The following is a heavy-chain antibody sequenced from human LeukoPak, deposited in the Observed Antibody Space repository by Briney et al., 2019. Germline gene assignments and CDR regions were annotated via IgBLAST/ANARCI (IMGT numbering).Heavy chain of an antibody. CDR2: IYYSGST. V-gene: IGHV4-39*01. CDR1: GDSISSSSYH. J-gene: IGHJ4*02. D-gene: IGHD1-26*01. Sequence: PSETLSLTCTVSGDSISSSSYHWGWIRQPPGKGLEWIGSIYYSGSTYYNPSLKSRVTISVDTSKNQFPLKLSSVTAADTAVYYCARHSFRSYYNWGQGTLVTVSS. CDR3: ARHSFRSYYN.